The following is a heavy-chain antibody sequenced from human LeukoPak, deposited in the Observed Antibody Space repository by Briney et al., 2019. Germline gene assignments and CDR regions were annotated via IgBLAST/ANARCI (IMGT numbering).Heavy chain of an antibody. V-gene: IGHV3-74*01. J-gene: IGHJ1*01. Sequence: PGGSLRLSCAASGFTFSTYLMHWVRQAPGKGLVWVSRIKSDGSTNYADSVKGRLTISRDNAKNTVSLQMNSLRPEDTGVYYCARAPSEIGGYYPEYFRHWGQGTLVTVSS. CDR1: GFTFSTYL. CDR3: ARAPSEIGGYYPEYFRH. D-gene: IGHD3-22*01. CDR2: IKSDGST.